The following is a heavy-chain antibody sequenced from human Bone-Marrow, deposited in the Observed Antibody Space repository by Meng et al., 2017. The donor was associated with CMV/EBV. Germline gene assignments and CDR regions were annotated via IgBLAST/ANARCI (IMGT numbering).Heavy chain of an antibody. CDR1: GGSISSSSYY. Sequence: GSLRLSCTVSGGSISSSSYYWGWIRQPPGKGLEWIGSIYYSGSTYYNPSLKSRVTISVDTSKNQFSLKLSSVTAADTAVYYCARSKLFGGETYYFDYWGQGTLVTVSS. CDR2: IYYSGST. D-gene: IGHD3-10*01. J-gene: IGHJ4*02. V-gene: IGHV4-39*07. CDR3: ARSKLFGGETYYFDY.